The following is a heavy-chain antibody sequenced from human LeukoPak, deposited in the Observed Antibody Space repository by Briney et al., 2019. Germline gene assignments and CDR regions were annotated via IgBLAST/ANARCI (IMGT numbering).Heavy chain of an antibody. V-gene: IGHV3-7*01. CDR1: GFTFSSYW. CDR3: ARDLGSGWGYYFDY. J-gene: IGHJ4*02. Sequence: PGGSLRLSCAASGFTFSSYWMSWVRQAPGKGLERVANIKQDGSEKYYVDSVEGRFTISRDNAKNSLYLQMNSLRAEDTAVYYCARDLGSGWGYYFDYWGQGTLVTVSS. D-gene: IGHD6-19*01. CDR2: IKQDGSEK.